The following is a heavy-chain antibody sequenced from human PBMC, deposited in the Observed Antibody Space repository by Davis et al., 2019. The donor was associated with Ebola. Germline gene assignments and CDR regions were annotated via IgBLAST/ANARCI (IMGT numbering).Heavy chain of an antibody. CDR2: INHSGST. CDR1: GGSFSGYY. V-gene: IGHV4-34*01. Sequence: GSLRLSCAVYGGSFSGYYWSWIRQPPGKGLEWIGEINHSGSTNYNPSLKSRVTISVDTSKNQFSLKLSSVTAADTAVYYCAREVTTVTTSGLGFDYWGQGTLVTVSS. J-gene: IGHJ4*02. D-gene: IGHD4-17*01. CDR3: AREVTTVTTSGLGFDY.